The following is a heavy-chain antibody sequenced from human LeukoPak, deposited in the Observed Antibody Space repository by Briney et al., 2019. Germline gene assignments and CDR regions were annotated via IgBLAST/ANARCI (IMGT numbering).Heavy chain of an antibody. CDR2: VSGYTGNT. CDR1: GYTFKTYG. Sequence: ASVKVSCKTSGYTFKTYGVSWVRQAPGQGVGWLGWVSGYTGNTNYAERFQGRVTMTIDTSTSTVYMELTSLRSDDTAVYYCARGEVSASLYYFDFWGQGTLVSVS. J-gene: IGHJ4*02. V-gene: IGHV1-18*01. D-gene: IGHD2-2*01. CDR3: ARGEVSASLYYFDF.